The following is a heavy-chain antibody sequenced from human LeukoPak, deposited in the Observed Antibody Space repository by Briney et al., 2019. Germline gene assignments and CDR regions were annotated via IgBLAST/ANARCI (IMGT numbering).Heavy chain of an antibody. J-gene: IGHJ4*02. Sequence: ASVKVSCKAPGYTFTGYYMHWVRQAPGQGLEWMGWIGPNSGGTNFARKFQGRVTMTRDTSINMVYMELSSLRSDDTAVYYCARDRLTVGATTMLYWGQGTLVTVSS. V-gene: IGHV1-2*02. CDR3: ARDRLTVGATTMLY. D-gene: IGHD1-26*01. CDR1: GYTFTGYY. CDR2: IGPNSGGT.